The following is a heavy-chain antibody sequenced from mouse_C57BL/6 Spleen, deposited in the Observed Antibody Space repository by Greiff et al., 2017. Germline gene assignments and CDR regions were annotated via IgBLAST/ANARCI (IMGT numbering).Heavy chain of an antibody. J-gene: IGHJ2*01. V-gene: IGHV1-69*01. CDR3: ARPIYDGYSYYFDY. CDR1: GYTFTSYW. CDR2: IDPSDSYT. Sequence: VQLQQPGAELVMPGASVKLSCKASGYTFTSYWMHWVKQRPGQGLEWIGEIDPSDSYTNYNQKFKGKSTLTVDKSSSTAYMQLSSLTSEDSAVYYCARPIYDGYSYYFDYWGQGTTLTVSS. D-gene: IGHD2-3*01.